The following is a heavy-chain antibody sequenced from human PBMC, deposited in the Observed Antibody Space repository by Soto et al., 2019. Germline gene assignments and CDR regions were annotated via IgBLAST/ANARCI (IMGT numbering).Heavy chain of an antibody. Sequence: QVQLVESGGGVVQPGRSLRLSCAASGFTFSSYGMLWVRQAPGKGLEWVAVIWYDGSNKYYADSVKGRFTISRDNSKNTLYLQMNSLRAEDTAVYYCARDHDYGDVWGQGTLVTVSS. J-gene: IGHJ4*02. CDR2: IWYDGSNK. V-gene: IGHV3-33*01. CDR1: GFTFSSYG. CDR3: ARDHDYGDV. D-gene: IGHD4-17*01.